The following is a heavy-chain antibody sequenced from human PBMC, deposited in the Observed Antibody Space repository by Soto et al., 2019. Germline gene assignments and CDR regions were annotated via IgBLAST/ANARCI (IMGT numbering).Heavy chain of an antibody. CDR3: ARYYCTSTTCFYFDY. CDR2: VYYTGST. CDR1: GGSINSYY. J-gene: IGHJ4*02. V-gene: IGHV4-59*01. Sequence: SETLSLTCTVSGGSINSYYWSWIRQPPGKGLEWIGYVYYTGSTNYNPSLKSRVTISVDTSKNQFSLRLSYVTAADTAVYYCARYYCTSTTCFYFDYWGQGTLVTVYS. D-gene: IGHD2-2*01.